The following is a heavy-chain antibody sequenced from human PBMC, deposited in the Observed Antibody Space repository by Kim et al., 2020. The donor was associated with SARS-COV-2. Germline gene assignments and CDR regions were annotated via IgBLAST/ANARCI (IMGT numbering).Heavy chain of an antibody. V-gene: IGHV4-59*01. CDR1: GGSLSPYY. CDR2: MHYSGRA. D-gene: IGHD3-10*01. CDR3: ARFQHGSGSYLDPFDI. Sequence: SETLSHTCTVSGGSLSPYYWSWIRQPPGKGLEWIGYMHYSGRANYSPTLKSRVAISVDTSKNHFSLNLTSVTAADTAKYFCARFQHGSGSYLDPFDIWGQGTLVTVSS. J-gene: IGHJ3*02.